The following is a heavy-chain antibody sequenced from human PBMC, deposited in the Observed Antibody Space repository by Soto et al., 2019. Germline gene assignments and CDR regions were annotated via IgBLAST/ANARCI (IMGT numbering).Heavy chain of an antibody. V-gene: IGHV1-18*01. CDR1: VYTFTTYG. CDR3: ARTGDSSGYYYGWFDP. D-gene: IGHD3-22*01. CDR2: ISAYNGNT. J-gene: IGHJ5*02. Sequence: SVNVYCIASVYTFTTYGINLVRHTPGRGLEWMGWISAYNGNTNYAQKLQGRVTMTTDTSTSTAYMELRSLRSEDTAVYYWARTGDSSGYYYGWFDPWGQGTLVTVSS.